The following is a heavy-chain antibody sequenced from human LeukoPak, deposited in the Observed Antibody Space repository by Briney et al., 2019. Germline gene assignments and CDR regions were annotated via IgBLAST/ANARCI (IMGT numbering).Heavy chain of an antibody. D-gene: IGHD6-13*01. Sequence: ASVKVSCRASGYTFTGYYMHWVRQAPGQGLEWMGWINPNSGGTNYAQKFQGWVTMTRDTSISTAYMELSRLRSDDTAVYYCAYSSSWYNWFDPWGQGTLVTVSS. CDR1: GYTFTGYY. V-gene: IGHV1-2*04. CDR3: AYSSSWYNWFDP. J-gene: IGHJ5*02. CDR2: INPNSGGT.